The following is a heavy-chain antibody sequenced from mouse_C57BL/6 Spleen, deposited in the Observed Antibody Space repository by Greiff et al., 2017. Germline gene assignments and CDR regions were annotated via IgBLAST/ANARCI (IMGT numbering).Heavy chain of an antibody. D-gene: IGHD1-1*01. CDR3: ARGEDYGSSYHAY. Sequence: VQLQQSVAELVRPGASVTLSCTASGFNIKNTYMHWVKQRPEQGLEWLGRIDPANGNTKYAPKFQGKATITADTSSNTAYLQLRSLTSEDTAIYFCARGEDYGSSYHAYWGQGTLVTVSA. CDR2: IDPANGNT. J-gene: IGHJ3*01. V-gene: IGHV14-3*01. CDR1: GFNIKNTY.